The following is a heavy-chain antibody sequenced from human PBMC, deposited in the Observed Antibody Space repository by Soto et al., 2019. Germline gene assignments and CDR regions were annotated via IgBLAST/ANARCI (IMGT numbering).Heavy chain of an antibody. D-gene: IGHD3-10*01. CDR3: ARGFTMVRGVTLPFY. V-gene: IGHV1-46*03. CDR2: INPSGGST. Sequence: ASVKVSCKASGYTFTSYYMHWVRQAPGQGLEWMGIINPSGGSTSYAQKFQGRVTMTRDTSTSTVYMELSSLRSEDTAVYYCARGFTMVRGVTLPFYWGQGTLVTVSS. CDR1: GYTFTSYY. J-gene: IGHJ4*01.